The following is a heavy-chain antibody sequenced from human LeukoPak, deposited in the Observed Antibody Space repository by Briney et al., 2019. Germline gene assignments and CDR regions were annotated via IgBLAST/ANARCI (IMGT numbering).Heavy chain of an antibody. CDR1: GGSFSGYY. CDR2: INHSGST. V-gene: IGHV4-34*01. CDR3: ARGNTTVTTQGYYFDY. D-gene: IGHD4-17*01. Sequence: SETLSLTCAVYGGSFSGYYWSWIRQPPGKGLEWIGEINHSGSTNYNPSLKSRVTISVDTSKNQFSLKLSSVTAADTAVYYCARGNTTVTTQGYYFDYWGQGTLVTVSS. J-gene: IGHJ4*02.